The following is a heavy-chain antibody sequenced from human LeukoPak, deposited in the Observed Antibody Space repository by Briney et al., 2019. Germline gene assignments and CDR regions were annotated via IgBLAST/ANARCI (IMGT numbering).Heavy chain of an antibody. D-gene: IGHD7-27*01. Sequence: GGSLRLSCAASGFTLSNSWMFWVRQAPGKGLVWVSDINNDGSRTSYTDSVKGRFTISRDGAKNTLFLQMNSLRAEDTAVYYCARGGLPGGFDYWGQGTLVTVSS. CDR1: GFTLSNSW. V-gene: IGHV3-74*01. CDR3: ARGGLPGGFDY. J-gene: IGHJ4*02. CDR2: INNDGSRT.